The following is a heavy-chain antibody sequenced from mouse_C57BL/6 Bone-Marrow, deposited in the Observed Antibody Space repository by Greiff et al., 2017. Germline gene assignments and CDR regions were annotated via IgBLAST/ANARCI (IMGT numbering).Heavy chain of an antibody. Sequence: EVKLVESGPELVKPGASVKISCKASGYSFTGYFMNWVKQSHGKSLEWIGRINPYNGDTFYNQKFKGKATLTVDKSSSTAHMELLSLTSEDCAVYYCAGDYYGSSCFDYWGQGTTLTVSS. J-gene: IGHJ2*01. CDR3: AGDYYGSSCFDY. CDR2: INPYNGDT. D-gene: IGHD1-1*01. V-gene: IGHV1-37*01. CDR1: GYSFTGYF.